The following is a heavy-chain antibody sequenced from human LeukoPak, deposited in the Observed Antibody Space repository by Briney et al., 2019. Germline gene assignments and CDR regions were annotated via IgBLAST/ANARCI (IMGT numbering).Heavy chain of an antibody. CDR3: ARENIVVLPAAIRAKGFDP. CDR1: VYIFTDYY. CDR2: INPNSGGT. V-gene: IGHV1-2*02. Sequence: GASVKVSRQASVYIFTDYYLHWVRQARGQGLEWMGWINPNSGGTNYAQKFQDRVAMTRDTSISTAYVELSRLRSDDTAVYYCARENIVVLPAAIRAKGFDPWGQGTLVTVSS. J-gene: IGHJ5*02. D-gene: IGHD2-2*02.